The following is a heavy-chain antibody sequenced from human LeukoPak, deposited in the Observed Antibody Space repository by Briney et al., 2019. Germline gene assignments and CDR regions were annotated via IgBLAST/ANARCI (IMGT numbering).Heavy chain of an antibody. V-gene: IGHV3-23*01. Sequence: PGGSLRLSCAASGFTFSSYAMSWVRQAPGKGLEWVSAISGSGGSTYYSDSVKGRFTISRDNSKNTLYLQMNSLRAEDTAVYYCAKCPRYQPYYFDYWGQGTLVTVSS. D-gene: IGHD2-2*01. J-gene: IGHJ4*02. CDR3: AKCPRYQPYYFDY. CDR1: GFTFSSYA. CDR2: ISGSGGST.